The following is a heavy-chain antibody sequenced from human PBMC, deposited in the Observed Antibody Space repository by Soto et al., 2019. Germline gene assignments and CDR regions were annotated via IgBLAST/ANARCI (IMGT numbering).Heavy chain of an antibody. CDR2: IYSGGST. V-gene: IGHV3-53*02. CDR1: GLTVSRKY. CDR3: ARDNSSSWYGMDV. D-gene: IGHD6-13*01. J-gene: IGHJ6*02. Sequence: EVQLVETGGGLIQPGGPLSLSCAASGLTVSRKYMSWVGQAPGKGLEWVSVIYSGGSTYYADSVKGRFTISRDNSKNTLYLQMNSLRAEDTAVYYCARDNSSSWYGMDVWGQGTTVTVS.